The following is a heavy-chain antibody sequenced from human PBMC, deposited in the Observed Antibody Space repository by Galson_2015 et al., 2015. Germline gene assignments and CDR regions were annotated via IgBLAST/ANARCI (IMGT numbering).Heavy chain of an antibody. Sequence: SLRLSCAASGFTFSSYAMHWVRQAPGKGLEWVAVISYDGSNKFYADSVKGRFTISRDNSKNTLYLQMNSLRPEDTAVYYCARVGGDIAARTWGYFDYGGQGTLVTVSS. CDR3: ARVGGDIAARTWGYFDY. V-gene: IGHV3-30-3*01. J-gene: IGHJ4*02. CDR2: ISYDGSNK. CDR1: GFTFSSYA. D-gene: IGHD6-6*01.